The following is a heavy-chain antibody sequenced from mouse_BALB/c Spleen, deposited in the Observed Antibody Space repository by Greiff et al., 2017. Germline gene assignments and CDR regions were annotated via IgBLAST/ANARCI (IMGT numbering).Heavy chain of an antibody. V-gene: IGHV5-6*01. CDR2: ISSGGSYT. CDR3: ARNGAYFDY. CDR1: GFTFSSYG. J-gene: IGHJ2*01. Sequence: EVKVVESGGDLVKPGGSLKLSCAASGFTFSSYGMSWVRQTPDKRLEWVATISSGGSYTYYPDSVKGRFTISRDNAKNTLYLQMSSLKSEDTAMYYCARNGAYFDYWGQGTTLTVSS.